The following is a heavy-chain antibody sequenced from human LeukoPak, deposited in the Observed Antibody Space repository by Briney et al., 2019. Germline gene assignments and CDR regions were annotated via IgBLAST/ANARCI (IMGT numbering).Heavy chain of an antibody. CDR1: GYTFTDYY. J-gene: IGHJ3*02. CDR2: VDPDDGET. CDR3: ATDLLHPGAFHI. Sequence: GASVKVSCKASGYTFTDYYMHWVQQAPGKGLEWMGRVDPDDGETIYAQKFQGRVTMTEDTSTDTAYMDLSSLRSDDTAVYYCATDLLHPGAFHIWGQGTIVSVSS. V-gene: IGHV1-69-2*01.